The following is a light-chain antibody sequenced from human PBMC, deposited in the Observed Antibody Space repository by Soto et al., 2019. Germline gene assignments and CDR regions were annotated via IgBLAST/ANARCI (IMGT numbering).Light chain of an antibody. CDR3: QRYGSSPPWT. V-gene: IGKV3-20*01. CDR1: QSVSSSY. J-gene: IGKJ1*01. CDR2: GAS. Sequence: EIVLTQSPGTLSLSPGERATLFCRASQSVSSSYLAWYQQKPGQAPRLLIYGASSRATGIPDGFSGSGSGTDFTLTISRLEPEDFAVYYCQRYGSSPPWTFGQGTKVDIK.